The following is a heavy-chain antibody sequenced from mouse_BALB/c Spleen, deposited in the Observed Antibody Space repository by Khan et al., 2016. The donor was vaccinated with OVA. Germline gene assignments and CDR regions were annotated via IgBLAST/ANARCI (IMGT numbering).Heavy chain of an antibody. CDR2: IWGDGST. CDR3: AKFTPDYYSMDY. V-gene: IGHV2-3*01. CDR1: GFSLTSYG. D-gene: IGHD1-1*01. J-gene: IGHJ4*01. Sequence: QWKLNHSGPGLLAPSQSLSIPCTVSGFSLTSYGVSWVRQPPGKGLEGLGVIWGDGSTNYHSALISRLIISKENSKSQVFLKLNSLQTDDTATYYCAKFTPDYYSMDYWGQGTSVTVSS.